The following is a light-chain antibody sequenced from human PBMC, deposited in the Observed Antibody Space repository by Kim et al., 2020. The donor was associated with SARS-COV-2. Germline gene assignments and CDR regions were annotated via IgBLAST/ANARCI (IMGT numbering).Light chain of an antibody. J-gene: IGKJ2*01. Sequence: SASLGDRVTITCPASQGISSFLAWFQQKPGKAPEHLIYAASTLQSGVPSRFSGSGSGTEYSLTITGLQPEDFATYFCQQFQSYPYTFGQGTKLEI. V-gene: IGKV1-9*01. CDR3: QQFQSYPYT. CDR2: AAS. CDR1: QGISSF.